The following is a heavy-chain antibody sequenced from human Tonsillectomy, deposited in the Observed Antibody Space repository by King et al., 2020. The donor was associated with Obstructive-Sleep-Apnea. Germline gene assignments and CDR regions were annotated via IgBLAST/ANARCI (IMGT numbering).Heavy chain of an antibody. D-gene: IGHD3-10*01. CDR3: ARLTMVRGFYYGMDV. Sequence: QLQESGPGLVKPSETLSLTCTVSGGSISSSSYYWGWVRQPPGKGLEWIGGIYYSGSTYYNPSLKSRVTNSVDTAKNQFSLKLSSVTAADTAVYYCARLTMVRGFYYGMDVWGQGTTVTVSS. CDR2: IYYSGST. V-gene: IGHV4-39*01. CDR1: GGSISSSSYY. J-gene: IGHJ6*02.